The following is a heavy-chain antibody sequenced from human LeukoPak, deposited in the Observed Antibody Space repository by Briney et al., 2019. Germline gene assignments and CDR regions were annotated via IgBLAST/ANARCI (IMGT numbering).Heavy chain of an antibody. CDR1: GFTFSSYG. Sequence: GGSLRLSCAASGFTFSSYGMHWVRQAPGKGLEWVAVIWYDGSNKNHGDSVKGRFTISRDNSKNTLYLQMSSLRAEDTAVYYCARDRSSSWYYFDYWGQGTLVTVSS. J-gene: IGHJ4*02. D-gene: IGHD6-13*01. CDR3: ARDRSSSWYYFDY. CDR2: IWYDGSNK. V-gene: IGHV3-33*01.